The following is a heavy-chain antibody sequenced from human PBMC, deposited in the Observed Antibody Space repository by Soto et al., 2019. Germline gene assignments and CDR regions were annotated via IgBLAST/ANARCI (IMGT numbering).Heavy chain of an antibody. CDR1: GFTFSSYW. Sequence: WGSLRLSCAASGFTFSSYWMDWVRQAPGKGLVWASRINSDGSSTSYADSVKGRFTISRDNSKNTLYLQMNSLRAEDTAVYYSAKALIAAAGTGSYFDYWGQGTLVTVSS. CDR2: INSDGSST. V-gene: IGHV3-74*01. CDR3: AKALIAAAGTGSYFDY. J-gene: IGHJ4*02. D-gene: IGHD6-13*01.